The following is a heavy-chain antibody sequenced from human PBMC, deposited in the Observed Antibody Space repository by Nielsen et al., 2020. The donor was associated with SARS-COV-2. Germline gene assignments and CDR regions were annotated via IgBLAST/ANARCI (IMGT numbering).Heavy chain of an antibody. CDR1: GFTFSSYG. D-gene: IGHD6-13*01. V-gene: IGHV3-30*09. J-gene: IGHJ6*02. CDR2: ISYDGTNK. Sequence: GESLKISCAASGFTFSSYGMHWVRQAPGKGLEWVSVISYDGTNKYYADSVKGRFAISRDNSKNTLYLQMNSLRAEDTAVYYCAKDQIAAAWGQGTTVTVSS. CDR3: AKDQIAAA.